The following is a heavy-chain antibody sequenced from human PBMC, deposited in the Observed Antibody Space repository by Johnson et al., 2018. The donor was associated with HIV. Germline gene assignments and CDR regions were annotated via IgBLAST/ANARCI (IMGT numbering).Heavy chain of an antibody. CDR2: ISFDGNNK. CDR3: ARGSGVGAFDI. Sequence: QMQLVESGGGLVQPGGSLRLSCAASGFSFSSYGMHWVRQAPGKGLEWVAVISFDGNNKYYADSVKGRFTSSRDNSKNSLYLQMSSLRVEDTAVYYCARGSGVGAFDIWGQGTMVTVSS. V-gene: IGHV3-30*03. J-gene: IGHJ3*02. D-gene: IGHD7-27*01. CDR1: GFSFSSYG.